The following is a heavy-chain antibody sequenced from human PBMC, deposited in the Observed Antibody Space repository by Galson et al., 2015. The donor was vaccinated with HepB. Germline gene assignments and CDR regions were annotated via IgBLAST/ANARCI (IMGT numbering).Heavy chain of an antibody. CDR1: GYTFTSCA. Sequence: SVKVSCKASGYTFTSCAMHWVRQAPGQRLEWMGWINAGNGNTKYSQKFQGRVTITRDTSASTAYMELSSLRSEDTAVYYCARSVVIAASPVGYWGQGTLVTVSS. V-gene: IGHV1-3*01. CDR2: INAGNGNT. CDR3: ARSVVIAASPVGY. D-gene: IGHD2-21*01. J-gene: IGHJ4*02.